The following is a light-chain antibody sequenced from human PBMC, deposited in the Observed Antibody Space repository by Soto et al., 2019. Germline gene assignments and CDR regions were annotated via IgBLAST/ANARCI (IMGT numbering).Light chain of an antibody. V-gene: IGKV1-12*02. Sequence: DIQMTQSPSSVSASVGDRVTITCRASQDITNWLAWYQQKPGKTPNLLIYGASNLESGVPSRFSGSGAGTDFTLTISNLQPEDFATYYCHQGSSFPSTFGQGTKLESK. J-gene: IGKJ2*01. CDR3: HQGSSFPST. CDR1: QDITNW. CDR2: GAS.